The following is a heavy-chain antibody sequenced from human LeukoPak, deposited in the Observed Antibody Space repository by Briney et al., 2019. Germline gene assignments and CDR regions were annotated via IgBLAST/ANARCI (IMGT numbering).Heavy chain of an antibody. CDR1: GYTFTGYY. J-gene: IGHJ4*02. CDR3: ASQMGTGDQESYFDY. D-gene: IGHD1-14*01. Sequence: ASVKVSCKASGYTFTGYYMHWVRQAPGQGLEWMGWINPNSGGTNYAQKSQGRVTMTRDTSISTAYMELSRLRSDDTAVYYCASQMGTGDQESYFDYWGQGTLVTVSS. CDR2: INPNSGGT. V-gene: IGHV1-2*02.